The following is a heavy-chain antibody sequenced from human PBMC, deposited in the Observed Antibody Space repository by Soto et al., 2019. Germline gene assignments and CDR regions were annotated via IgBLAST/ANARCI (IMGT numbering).Heavy chain of an antibody. CDR3: ARDLQLSSTLLTRDYGMDG. CDR2: INPSGGST. CDR1: GYPLTSYY. J-gene: IGHJ6*02. Sequence: ASVKVFCRASGYPLTSYYMPWVPLAPEHGLEWMAIINPSGGSTSYAQKFRGRVTITRDTSTRTVYIELSSRRSEDTALYYYARDLQLSSTLLTRDYGMDGWAQGTRVAFSS. V-gene: IGHV1-46*01. D-gene: IGHD7-27*01.